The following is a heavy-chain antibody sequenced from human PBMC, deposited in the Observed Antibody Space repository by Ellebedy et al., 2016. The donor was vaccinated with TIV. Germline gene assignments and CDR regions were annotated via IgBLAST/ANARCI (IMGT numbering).Heavy chain of an antibody. CDR1: GGSITNYY. V-gene: IGHV4-59*12. D-gene: IGHD5-24*01. J-gene: IGHJ4*02. Sequence: SETLSLTCSVSGGSITNYYWSWIRQPPGKGLEWIGYIYYSGSTYYNPSLKSRVTISVDTSKNQFSLKLSSVTAADTAVYYCAREKETVDYWGQGTLVTVSS. CDR2: IYYSGST. CDR3: AREKETVDY.